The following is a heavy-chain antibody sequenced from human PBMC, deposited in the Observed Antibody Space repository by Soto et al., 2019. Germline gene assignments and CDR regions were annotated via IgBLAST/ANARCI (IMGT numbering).Heavy chain of an antibody. V-gene: IGHV4-30-2*01. J-gene: IGHJ5*02. CDR2: IYRSGST. CDR3: ARATHYDFWSGHGPSWFDP. Sequence: SETLSLTCAVSGGSISSGGYSWSWIRQPPGKGLEWIGYIYRSGSTYYNPSLKSRVTISVDRSKNQFSLKLSSVTAVDTAVYYCARATHYDFWSGHGPSWFDPWGQGTLVTVSS. D-gene: IGHD3-3*01. CDR1: GGSISSGGYS.